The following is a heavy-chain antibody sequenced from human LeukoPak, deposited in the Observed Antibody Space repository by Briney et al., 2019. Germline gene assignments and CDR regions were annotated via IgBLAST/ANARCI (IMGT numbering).Heavy chain of an antibody. CDR3: ARVTYYYGSGSYRRSSWFDP. D-gene: IGHD3-10*01. CDR1: GGSISSSNW. CDR2: INHSGST. J-gene: IGHJ5*02. V-gene: IGHV4-4*02. Sequence: SETLSLTCAVSGGSISSSNWWSWVRQPPGKGLEWIGEINHSGSTNYNPSLKSRVTISVDTSKNQFSLKLSSVTAADTAVYYCARVTYYYGSGSYRRSSWFDPWGQGTLVTVSS.